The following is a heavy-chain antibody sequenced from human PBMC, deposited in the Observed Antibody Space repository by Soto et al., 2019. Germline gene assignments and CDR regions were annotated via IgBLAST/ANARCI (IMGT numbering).Heavy chain of an antibody. CDR2: MNPNSGNT. Sequence: QVQLVQSGAEVKKPGASVKVSCKASGYTFTSYDINWVRQATGQGLEWMGWMNPNSGNTGYAQKFQGRVTMTRNTSIRTAYMELGSLRSEDTAVYYCARRPITIFGVVIDSPIDNWFDPWGQGTLVTVSS. D-gene: IGHD3-3*01. CDR1: GYTFTSYD. V-gene: IGHV1-8*01. CDR3: ARRPITIFGVVIDSPIDNWFDP. J-gene: IGHJ5*02.